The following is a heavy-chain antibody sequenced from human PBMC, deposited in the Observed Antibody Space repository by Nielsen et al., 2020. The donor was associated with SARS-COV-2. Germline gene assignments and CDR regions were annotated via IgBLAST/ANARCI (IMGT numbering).Heavy chain of an antibody. V-gene: IGHV3-30-3*01. CDR3: ARDGEWYTPGGFCDY. J-gene: IGHJ4*02. CDR2: ISYDGSNK. Sequence: GSLKISCAASGFTFSSYAMSWVRQAPGKGLEWVAVISYDGSNKYYADSVKGRFTISRDNSKNTLYLQMNSLRAEDTAVYYCARDGEWYTPGGFCDYWGQGTLVTVSS. D-gene: IGHD3-3*01. CDR1: GFTFSSYA.